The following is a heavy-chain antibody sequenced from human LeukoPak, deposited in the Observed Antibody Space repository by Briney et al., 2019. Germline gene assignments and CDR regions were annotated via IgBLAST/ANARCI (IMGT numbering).Heavy chain of an antibody. CDR3: AISGDPGYFDY. CDR1: GFTFSSYA. V-gene: IGHV3-23*01. CDR2: ISGSGGST. J-gene: IGHJ4*02. Sequence: GSLRLSCAASGFTFSSYAMSWVRQAPGKGLEWVSAISGSGGSTYYADSVKGRFTISRDNSKNTLYLRMNSLRAEDTAVYYCAISGDPGYFDYWGQGTLVTVSS. D-gene: IGHD7-27*01.